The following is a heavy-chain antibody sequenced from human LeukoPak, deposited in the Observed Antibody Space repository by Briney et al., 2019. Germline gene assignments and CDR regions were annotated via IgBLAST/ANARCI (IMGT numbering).Heavy chain of an antibody. V-gene: IGHV3-23*01. CDR3: AKSSYDILTVLDS. J-gene: IGHJ4*02. CDR2: ISGSGGNT. CDR1: GFTFSSYA. D-gene: IGHD3-9*01. Sequence: PGGSLRLSCAASGFTFSSYAMSWVRQAPGKGLEWVLGISGSGGNTYHADSVKGRFTISRDNSKNTVYLQMNSLRDEDTAVYYCAKSSYDILTVLDSWGQGTLVTVSS.